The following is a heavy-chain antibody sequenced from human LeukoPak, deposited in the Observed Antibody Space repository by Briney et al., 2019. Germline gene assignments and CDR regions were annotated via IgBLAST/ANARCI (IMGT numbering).Heavy chain of an antibody. CDR3: ARAGGDYYYYYGMDV. CDR1: GGSISSYY. Sequence: SGTLSLTCTVSGGSISSYYWSWIRQPPGKGLEWIGYIYYSGSTNYNPSLKSRVTISVDTSKNQFSLRLSSVTAADTAVYYCARAGGDYYYYYGMDVWGQGTTVTVSS. J-gene: IGHJ6*02. V-gene: IGHV4-59*01. D-gene: IGHD2-21*02. CDR2: IYYSGST.